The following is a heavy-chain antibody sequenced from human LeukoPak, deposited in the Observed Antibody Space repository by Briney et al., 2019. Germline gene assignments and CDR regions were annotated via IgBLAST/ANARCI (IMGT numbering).Heavy chain of an antibody. D-gene: IGHD6-13*01. Sequence: SETLSLTCAVYGVSFSGYYWSWIRQPPGKGLEWIGEINHSGSTNYNPSLKSRVTISVDTSKNQFSLKLSSVTAADTAVYYCARPSTPHRQLYRYSSSAPHSEYFQHWGQGTLVTVSS. V-gene: IGHV4-34*01. CDR1: GVSFSGYY. CDR3: ARPSTPHRQLYRYSSSAPHSEYFQH. CDR2: INHSGST. J-gene: IGHJ1*01.